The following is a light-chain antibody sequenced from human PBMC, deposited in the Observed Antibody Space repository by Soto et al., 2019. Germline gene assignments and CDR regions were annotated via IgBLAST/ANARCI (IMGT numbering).Light chain of an antibody. CDR3: MQTLQTPLT. Sequence: DIVKTQSPLSLPVTPGEPASISCRSSQSLLYSNGYNYLDWYLQKPGQSPQILISLGSNRASGVPDRFSGSGSGTDFTLKISRVEAEDVGVYYCMQTLQTPLTFGQGTKVEIK. CDR2: LGS. V-gene: IGKV2-28*01. CDR1: QSLLYSNGYNY. J-gene: IGKJ1*01.